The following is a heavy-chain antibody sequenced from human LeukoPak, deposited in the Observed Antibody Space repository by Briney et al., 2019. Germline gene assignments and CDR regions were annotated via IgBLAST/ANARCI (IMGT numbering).Heavy chain of an antibody. J-gene: IGHJ3*02. D-gene: IGHD3-9*01. Sequence: SETLSLTCAVYGGSFSGYYWSWLRQPPGKGLEWIGEINHSGSTNYNPSLKSRVTISVDTSKNQFSLKLSSVTAADTAVYYCARGGYDILTGLNAFDIWGQGTMVTVSS. V-gene: IGHV4-34*01. CDR1: GGSFSGYY. CDR2: INHSGST. CDR3: ARGGYDILTGLNAFDI.